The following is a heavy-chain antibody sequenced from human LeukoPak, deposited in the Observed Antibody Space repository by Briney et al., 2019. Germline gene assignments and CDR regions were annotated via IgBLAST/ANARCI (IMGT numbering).Heavy chain of an antibody. CDR3: ARLPLRSHFDY. J-gene: IGHJ4*02. CDR2: IYYTSTT. Sequence: SETLSLTCTVSGGSISRYYWSWIRQPPGKGLEWIGYIYYTSTTNYNPSLKSRVTISVDTSKKQLSLKLSSVTAADTGVYYCARLPLRSHFDYWGQGTLVTVSS. V-gene: IGHV4-59*08. CDR1: GGSISRYY.